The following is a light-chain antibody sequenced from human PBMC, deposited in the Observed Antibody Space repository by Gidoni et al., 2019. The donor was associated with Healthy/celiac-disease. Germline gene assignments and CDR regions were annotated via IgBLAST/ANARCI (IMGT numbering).Light chain of an antibody. V-gene: IGLV8-61*01. CDR2: STN. J-gene: IGLJ2*01. CDR1: SGSVSTSYY. Sequence: QTVVTQEPSFSVSPGGTVTLTCGLSSGSVSTSYYPSGYQQTPGQAPRTLIYSTNTRSSGVPDRFAGSILGNKAALTITGAQADDESDYYCVLYMGSGIWGIGGGTKLTVL. CDR3: VLYMGSGIWG.